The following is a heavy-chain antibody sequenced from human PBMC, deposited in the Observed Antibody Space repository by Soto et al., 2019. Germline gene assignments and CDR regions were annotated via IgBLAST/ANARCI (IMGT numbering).Heavy chain of an antibody. D-gene: IGHD6-19*01. Sequence: EVQLLESGGGLVQPGGSLRLSCAASGFTFTNYAMSWVRQAPGKGLEWVSTISGGGDGTYYADSVKGHFTISRDNSKNTLYLKMNSLRVEDTAIYYSAKKGLGSLKTFCSGSGCHYAFDIWGQGTMVPVSS. CDR2: ISGGGDGT. V-gene: IGHV3-23*01. CDR3: AKKGLGSLKTFCSGSGCHYAFDI. CDR1: GFTFTNYA. J-gene: IGHJ3*02.